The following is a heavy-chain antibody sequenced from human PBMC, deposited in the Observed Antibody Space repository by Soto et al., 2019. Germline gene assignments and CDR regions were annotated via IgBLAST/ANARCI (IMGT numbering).Heavy chain of an antibody. CDR2: IIPIFGTA. CDR1: GGTFSSYA. CDR3: ARAPSPYRRIAVAANWFDP. D-gene: IGHD6-19*01. J-gene: IGHJ5*02. V-gene: IGHV1-69*12. Sequence: QVQLVQSGAEVKKPGSSVKVSCKASGGTFSSYAISWVRQAPGQGLEWMGGIIPIFGTANYAQKFQGRVTITADESTSTAYMELSSLRSEDTAVYYCARAPSPYRRIAVAANWFDPWGQGTLVTVSS.